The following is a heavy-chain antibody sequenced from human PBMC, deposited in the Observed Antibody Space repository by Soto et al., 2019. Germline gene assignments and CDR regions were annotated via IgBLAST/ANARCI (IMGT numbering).Heavy chain of an antibody. Sequence: GASVKVSCKASGYTFTSYDINWVRQATGQGLEWMGWMNPNSGNTGYAQKFQGRVTMTRNTSISTAYMELSSLRSEDTAVYYCARGLQVREWLRSWYYGMDVWGQGTTVTVSS. CDR2: MNPNSGNT. J-gene: IGHJ6*02. V-gene: IGHV1-8*01. D-gene: IGHD5-12*01. CDR1: GYTFTSYD. CDR3: ARGLQVREWLRSWYYGMDV.